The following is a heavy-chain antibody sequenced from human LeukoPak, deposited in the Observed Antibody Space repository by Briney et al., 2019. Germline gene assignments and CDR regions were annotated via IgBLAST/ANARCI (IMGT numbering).Heavy chain of an antibody. CDR2: ISGSGDST. CDR1: RFTFSSHG. J-gene: IGHJ4*02. D-gene: IGHD3-10*01. CDR3: ARVTYGSGTYGAFDY. V-gene: IGHV3-23*01. Sequence: GGTLRLSCAASRFTFSSHGMSWVRQAPGKGLEWVSTISGSGDSTYYADSVKGRFTISRDNSKNTLYLQMNSLRAEDTAVYYCARVTYGSGTYGAFDYWGQGTLVTVSS.